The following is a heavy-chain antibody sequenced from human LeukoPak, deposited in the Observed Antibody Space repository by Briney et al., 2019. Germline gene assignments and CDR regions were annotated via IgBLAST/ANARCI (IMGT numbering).Heavy chain of an antibody. CDR2: IYPDDSDA. Sequence: GESLKISCKASGYKFSNYWIAWVRQMPGKGREWMGTIYPDDSDARYSPSFQGQVTLSVDKSVTTAYLQWSSLQASDTDIYYCARRPTTNFDFWGQGTLVTVSS. V-gene: IGHV5-51*01. CDR1: GYKFSNYW. CDR3: ARRPTTNFDF. J-gene: IGHJ4*02. D-gene: IGHD1-26*01.